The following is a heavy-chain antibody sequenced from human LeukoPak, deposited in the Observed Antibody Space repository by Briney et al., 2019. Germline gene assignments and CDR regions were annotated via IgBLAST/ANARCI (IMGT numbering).Heavy chain of an antibody. J-gene: IGHJ4*02. Sequence: GGSLRLSCAASGFTFSSYGMSWVRQAPGKGLEWVSAISGSDGSTYYADSVKGRFTISRDNSKNTLYLQMNSLRAEDTAVYYCAKGSTSTVTPTDYWGQGTLVTVSS. CDR1: GFTFSSYG. D-gene: IGHD4-17*01. V-gene: IGHV3-23*01. CDR2: ISGSDGST. CDR3: AKGSTSTVTPTDY.